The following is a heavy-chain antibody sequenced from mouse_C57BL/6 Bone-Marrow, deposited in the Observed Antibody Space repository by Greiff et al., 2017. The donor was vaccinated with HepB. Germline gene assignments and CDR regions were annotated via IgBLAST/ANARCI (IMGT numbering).Heavy chain of an antibody. Sequence: EVKLQESGGGLVKPGGSLKLSCAASGFTFSSYAMSWVRQTPEKRLEWVATISDGGSYTYYPENVKGRFTISRDNAKNNLYLQMSHLKSEDTAMYYCARDDGNYWYFDVWGTGSTVTVCS. CDR3: ARDDGNYWYFDV. V-gene: IGHV5-4*03. J-gene: IGHJ1*03. D-gene: IGHD2-1*01. CDR2: ISDGGSYT. CDR1: GFTFSSYA.